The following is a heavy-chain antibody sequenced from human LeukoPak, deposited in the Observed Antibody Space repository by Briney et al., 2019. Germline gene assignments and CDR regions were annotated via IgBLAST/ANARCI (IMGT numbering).Heavy chain of an antibody. V-gene: IGHV3-74*01. CDR1: GFTFSSYW. CDR3: ARGLWDFWSGYCFDY. J-gene: IGHJ4*02. D-gene: IGHD3-3*01. CDR2: INSDGSST. Sequence: GGSLRLSCAASGFTFSSYWMHWVRQAPGKGLVWVSRINSDGSSTSYADSVKGRFTISRDNAKNTLYLQMNSLRAEDTAVCYCARGLWDFWSGYCFDYWGQGTLVTVSS.